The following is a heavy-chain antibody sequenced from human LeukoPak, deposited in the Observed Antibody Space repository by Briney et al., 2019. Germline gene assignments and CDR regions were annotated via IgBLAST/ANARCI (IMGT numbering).Heavy chain of an antibody. Sequence: PGESLKISCKGSGYNFTNYWVGWVRQMPGKGLEWMGIIDPGDSDTRYSPSFVSQITISADKSISTAYLQWSSLKASDTAMYYCARRSFGSYYDSSDSNWFDPWGQGTLVTVSS. V-gene: IGHV5-51*01. CDR3: ARRSFGSYYDSSDSNWFDP. J-gene: IGHJ5*02. D-gene: IGHD3-22*01. CDR2: IDPGDSDT. CDR1: GYNFTNYW.